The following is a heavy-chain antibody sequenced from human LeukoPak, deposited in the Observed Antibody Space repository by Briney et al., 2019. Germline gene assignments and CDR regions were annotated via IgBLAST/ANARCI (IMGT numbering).Heavy chain of an antibody. D-gene: IGHD3-9*01. V-gene: IGHV3-48*01. CDR1: GFTFSRYS. J-gene: IGHJ6*02. Sequence: GGSLRLSCAASGFTFSRYSINWVRQAPGKGLEWISYISAGGSTMYYADSVKGRFTISRDNSKNTLYLQMNSLRAEDTAVYYCTKRYYYGMDVWGQGTTVTVSS. CDR3: TKRYYYGMDV. CDR2: ISAGGSTM.